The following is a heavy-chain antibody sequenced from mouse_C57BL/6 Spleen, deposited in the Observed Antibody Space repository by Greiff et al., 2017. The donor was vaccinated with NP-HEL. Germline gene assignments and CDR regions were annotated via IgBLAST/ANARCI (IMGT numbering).Heavy chain of an antibody. Sequence: EVKLQQSGAGLVRPGASVKLSCPASGFTFKSTIMPWVSQRPEKGLEWIGRIIPGNGNPKYPPSFQGRATITADTPSNTAYLQLRSLTSADTAIYSCALGSGYAMDDWGQGTSVTVSS. D-gene: IGHD1-1*01. V-gene: IGHV14-3*01. CDR2: IIPGNGNP. CDR1: GFTFKSTI. J-gene: IGHJ4*01. CDR3: ALGSGYAMDD.